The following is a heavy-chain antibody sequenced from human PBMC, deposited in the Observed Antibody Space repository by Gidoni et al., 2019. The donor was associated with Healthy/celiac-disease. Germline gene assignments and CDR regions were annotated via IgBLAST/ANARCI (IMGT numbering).Heavy chain of an antibody. CDR2: T. V-gene: IGHV4-59*01. D-gene: IGHD3-22*01. J-gene: IGHJ4*02. Sequence: TNYNPSLKSRVTISVDTSKNQFSLKLSSVTAADTAVYYCARATYYYDSSGYYPRWDPYYFDYWGQGTLVTVSS. CDR3: ARATYYYDSSGYYPRWDPYYFDY.